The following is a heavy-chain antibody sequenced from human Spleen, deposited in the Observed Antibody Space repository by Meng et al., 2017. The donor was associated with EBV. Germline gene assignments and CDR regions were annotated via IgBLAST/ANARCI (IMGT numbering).Heavy chain of an antibody. D-gene: IGHD2-2*01. CDR1: GGSVSSGDYY. J-gene: IGHJ2*01. CDR3: ARSSYYWYFDL. Sequence: VQLQESGPGLVKPPETLSLTCTVSGGSVSSGDYYWSWIRQPPGKRLEWIGYIYYSGSTNYNPSLKSRVTISVDTSKNQFSLKLSSVTAADTAVYYCARSSYYWYFDLWGRGTLVTVSS. V-gene: IGHV4-61*08. CDR2: IYYSGST.